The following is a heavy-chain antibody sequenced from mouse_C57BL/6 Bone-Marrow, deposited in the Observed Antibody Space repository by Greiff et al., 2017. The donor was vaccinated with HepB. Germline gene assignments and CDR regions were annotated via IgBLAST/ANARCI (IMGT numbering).Heavy chain of an antibody. CDR2: ISSGSSTI. D-gene: IGHD2-1*01. CDR1: GFTFSDYG. CDR3: ASLYGNYTEYYFDY. J-gene: IGHJ2*01. V-gene: IGHV5-17*01. Sequence: EVKVVESGGGLVKPGGSLKLSCAASGFTFSDYGMHWVRQAPEKGLEWVAYISSGSSTIYYADTVKGRFTISRDNAKNTLFLQMTSLRSEDTAMYYCASLYGNYTEYYFDYWGQGTTLTVSS.